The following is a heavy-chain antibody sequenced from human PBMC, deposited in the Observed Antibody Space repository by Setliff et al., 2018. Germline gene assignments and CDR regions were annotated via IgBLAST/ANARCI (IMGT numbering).Heavy chain of an antibody. D-gene: IGHD3-22*01. CDR3: ARSSDSGYYHQRDSFDI. Sequence: ASVKVSCKASGYSFQRYGINWLRQAPGQGLEWLGWISSYNGNTKYAQTVQDRIRVTTDTSTSTSYMELRSLRSDDTAVYFCARSSDSGYYHQRDSFDIWGQGTRVTVSS. CDR1: GYSFQRYG. CDR2: ISSYNGNT. V-gene: IGHV1-18*04. J-gene: IGHJ3*02.